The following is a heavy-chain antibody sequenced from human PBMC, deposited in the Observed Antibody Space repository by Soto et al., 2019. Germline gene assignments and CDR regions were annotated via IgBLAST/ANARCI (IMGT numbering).Heavy chain of an antibody. V-gene: IGHV3-21*01. Sequence: GGSLRLSCAASGFTFSSYRMNWVRQAPGKGLEWVSFISCNGSNIYYADSVKGRFTISRDNAKNSLYLQMNRLRAEDTAVYYCARGIATTAFDIWGQGTMVTVSS. J-gene: IGHJ3*02. CDR2: ISCNGSNI. CDR3: ARGIATTAFDI. CDR1: GFTFSSYR. D-gene: IGHD2-21*01.